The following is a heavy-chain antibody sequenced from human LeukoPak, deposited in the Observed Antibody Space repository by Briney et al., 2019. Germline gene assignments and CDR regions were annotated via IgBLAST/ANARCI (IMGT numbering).Heavy chain of an antibody. V-gene: IGHV3-7*01. CDR3: ERNRPQTVYTCDRFYY. D-gene: IGHD2-2*02. J-gene: IGHJ4*02. Sequence: SGGSMRLSCAASRFTFSSYWMSWVRQAPGKGRGWVANIKQDGSEKYYVDSVKGRFTISRDNAKNSLYLQMNRLRAEDTSVYQCERNRPQTVYTCDRFYYWGQGALVTVSS. CDR2: IKQDGSEK. CDR1: RFTFSSYW.